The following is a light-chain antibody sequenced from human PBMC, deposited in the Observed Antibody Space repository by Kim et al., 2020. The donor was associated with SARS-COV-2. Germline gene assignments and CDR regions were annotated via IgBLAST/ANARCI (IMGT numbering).Light chain of an antibody. Sequence: VSPGQTASSTCSGDRLGDKYACRYEQKPGQAPVLIIYRDSKRPTGIPERFYGSNSGNTATLTISGTQAMDEADYYWQAWDSSTGVFGTGTKVTVL. CDR1: RLGDKY. V-gene: IGLV3-1*01. CDR2: RDS. CDR3: QAWDSSTGV. J-gene: IGLJ1*01.